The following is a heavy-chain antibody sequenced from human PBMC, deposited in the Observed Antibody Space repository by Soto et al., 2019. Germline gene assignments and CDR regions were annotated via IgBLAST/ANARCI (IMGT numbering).Heavy chain of an antibody. Sequence: PSETLSLTCAVYGGSFSGYYWSWIRQPPGKGLEWIGYIYHSGNAYYNPSLKSRVTISVDGSKNQFSLKLSSVTAADTAVYYCARLIQQAGHWFDPWGQGTLVTVSS. D-gene: IGHD3-16*01. CDR2: IYHSGNA. J-gene: IGHJ5*02. CDR1: GGSFSGYY. CDR3: ARLIQQAGHWFDP. V-gene: IGHV4-34*01.